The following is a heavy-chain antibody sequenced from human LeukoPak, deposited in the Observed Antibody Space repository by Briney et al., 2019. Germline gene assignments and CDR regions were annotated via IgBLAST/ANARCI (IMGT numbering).Heavy chain of an antibody. CDR2: ISWNSGSI. CDR1: GFTFDDYA. CDR3: AKGAEGDFEDAFDI. V-gene: IGHV3-9*03. Sequence: PGGSLRLSCAASGFTFDDYAMHWVRQAPGKGLEWVSGISWNSGSIGYADSVKGRFTISRDNAKNSLYLQMNSLRAEDMAVYYCAKGAEGDFEDAFDIWGQGTMVTVSS. J-gene: IGHJ3*02. D-gene: IGHD2-21*02.